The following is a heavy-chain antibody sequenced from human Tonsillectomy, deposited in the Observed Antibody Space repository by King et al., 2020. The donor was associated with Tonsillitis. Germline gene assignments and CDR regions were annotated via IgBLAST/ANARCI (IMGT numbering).Heavy chain of an antibody. CDR2: INDSGST. Sequence: VQLQQWGAGLLKPSETLSLTCAVYGGSFSGYFWSWIRQPPGKGLEWIGEINDSGSTKYNPSLKSRVTISVDTSKNQFSLKLSSVTAAASAVYYCARVGGSVSYLFLDYWGQGTLVSVSS. CDR3: ARVGGSVSYLFLDY. CDR1: GGSFSGYF. V-gene: IGHV4-34*01. D-gene: IGHD3-10*01. J-gene: IGHJ4*02.